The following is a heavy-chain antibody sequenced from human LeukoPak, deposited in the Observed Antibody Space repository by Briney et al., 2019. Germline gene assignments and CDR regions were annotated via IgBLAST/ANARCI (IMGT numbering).Heavy chain of an antibody. D-gene: IGHD1-26*01. CDR3: AKDRWELPPDY. Sequence: PGGSLRLSCAASGFTFSSYSMNWVRQAPGKGLEWVSSISSSSSYIYYADSVKGRFTISRDNSKNTLYLQMNSLRAEDTAVYYCAKDRWELPPDYWGQGTLVTVSS. J-gene: IGHJ4*02. V-gene: IGHV3-21*04. CDR2: ISSSSSYI. CDR1: GFTFSSYS.